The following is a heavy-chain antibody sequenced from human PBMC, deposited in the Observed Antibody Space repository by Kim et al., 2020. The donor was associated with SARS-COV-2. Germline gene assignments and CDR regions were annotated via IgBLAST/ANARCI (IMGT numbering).Heavy chain of an antibody. CDR1: GFTFDDYA. CDR2: ISWNSGSI. Sequence: SLRLSCAASGFTFDDYAMHWVRQAPGKGLEWVSGISWNSGSIGYADSVKGRFTISRDNAKNSLYLQMNSLRAEDTALYYCATLMTTVSKGYYYGMDVWGQGTTVTVSS. CDR3: ATLMTTVSKGYYYGMDV. V-gene: IGHV3-9*01. D-gene: IGHD4-17*01. J-gene: IGHJ6*02.